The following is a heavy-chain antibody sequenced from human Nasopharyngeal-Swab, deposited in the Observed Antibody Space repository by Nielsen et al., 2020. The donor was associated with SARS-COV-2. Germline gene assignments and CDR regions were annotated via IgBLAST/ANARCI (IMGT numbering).Heavy chain of an antibody. V-gene: IGHV1-46*01. J-gene: IGHJ6*02. CDR2: INPSGGST. D-gene: IGHD2-15*01. Sequence: WGRQAPGQGLEWMGIINPSGGSTSYAQKFQGRVTMTRDTSTSTVYMELSSLRSEDTAVYYCARDLVCSGGSCYRYYYYYGMDVWGQGTTVTVSS. CDR3: ARDLVCSGGSCYRYYYYYGMDV.